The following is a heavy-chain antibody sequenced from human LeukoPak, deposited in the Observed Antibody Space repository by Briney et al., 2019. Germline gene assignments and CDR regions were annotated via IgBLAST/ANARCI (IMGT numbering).Heavy chain of an antibody. Sequence: SQTLSLTCTVSGDSISSGDHYWSWIRQPPGKGLEWIGYIHYSGSTYYKPFLKSRVIISGDMSKSQFSLSLNSLTAADSAMYYCARAAAGTNSWYYFDYWGQGTLVTVSS. CDR3: ARAAAGTNSWYYFDY. D-gene: IGHD6-19*01. V-gene: IGHV4-30-4*01. J-gene: IGHJ4*02. CDR2: IHYSGST. CDR1: GDSISSGDHY.